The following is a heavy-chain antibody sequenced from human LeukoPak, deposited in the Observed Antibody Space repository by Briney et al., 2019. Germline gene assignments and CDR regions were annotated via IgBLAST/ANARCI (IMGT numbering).Heavy chain of an antibody. Sequence: PGGSLRLSCAASGFTFSSYGMHWVRQATGKGLEWVAVIWYDGSNKYYADSVKGRFTISRDNSKNTLYLQMNSLRAEDTAVYYCAREYCSGGSCYWFDPWGQGTLVTVSS. CDR3: AREYCSGGSCYWFDP. J-gene: IGHJ5*02. CDR2: IWYDGSNK. V-gene: IGHV3-33*01. D-gene: IGHD2-15*01. CDR1: GFTFSSYG.